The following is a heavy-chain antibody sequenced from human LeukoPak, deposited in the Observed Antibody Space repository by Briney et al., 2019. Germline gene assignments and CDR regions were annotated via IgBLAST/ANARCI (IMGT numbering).Heavy chain of an antibody. V-gene: IGHV1-8*01. J-gene: IGHJ4*02. D-gene: IGHD3-22*01. CDR2: ISAYNGNT. CDR1: GYTFTSYD. CDR3: ATYYYDSSGYYYGVYFDY. Sequence: ASVKVSCKASGYTFTSYDINWVRQATGQGLEWMGWISAYNGNTNYAQKFQGRVTMTRNTSISTAYMELSSLRSEDTAVYYCATYYYDSSGYYYGVYFDYWGQGTLVTVSS.